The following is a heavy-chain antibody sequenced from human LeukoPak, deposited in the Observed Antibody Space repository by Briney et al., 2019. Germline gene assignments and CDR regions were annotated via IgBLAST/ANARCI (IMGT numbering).Heavy chain of an antibody. CDR3: ARGGEDGYNWYYFDY. Sequence: PGGSLRLSCAASGFTVSSNYMTWVRQAPGKGLEWVSVIYSDGTTYYADSVKGRFTISRDNSKNTLYLQMSSLRAEDTAVYYCARGGEDGYNWYYFDYWGQGTLVTVSS. V-gene: IGHV3-66*01. J-gene: IGHJ4*02. CDR2: IYSDGTT. CDR1: GFTVSSNY. D-gene: IGHD5-24*01.